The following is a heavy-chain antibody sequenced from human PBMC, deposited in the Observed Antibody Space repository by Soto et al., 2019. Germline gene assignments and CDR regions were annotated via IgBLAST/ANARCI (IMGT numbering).Heavy chain of an antibody. CDR2: IDYNGVT. V-gene: IGHV4-39*01. Sequence: ETLSLTCTVSGASISSRDYYWGWIRQTPGKGLEWIGNIDYNGVTYYNPSLKSRVTVSKDTSKNQFSLKVASVTAADTAIYYCGRVMIGTSRHTDSDYWGQGTQVTVSS. D-gene: IGHD2-8*01. J-gene: IGHJ4*02. CDR3: GRVMIGTSRHTDSDY. CDR1: GASISSRDYY.